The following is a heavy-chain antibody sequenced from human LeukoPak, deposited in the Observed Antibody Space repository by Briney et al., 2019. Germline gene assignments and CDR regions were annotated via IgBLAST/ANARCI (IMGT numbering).Heavy chain of an antibody. CDR1: GGSISSGSYY. CDR2: IYTCGST. V-gene: IGHV4-61*02. Sequence: PSQTLSLTCTVSGGSISSGSYYWSWIRQPAGKRLEWNGRIYTCGSTNYNPSLKSRVTISVDTSKNQFSLKLSSVTAADTAVYYCASAGITIFGVTDYWGQGTLVTVSS. CDR3: ASAGITIFGVTDY. D-gene: IGHD3-3*01. J-gene: IGHJ4*02.